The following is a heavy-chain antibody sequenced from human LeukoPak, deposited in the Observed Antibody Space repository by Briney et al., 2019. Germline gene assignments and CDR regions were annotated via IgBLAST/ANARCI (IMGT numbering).Heavy chain of an antibody. Sequence: ASVRVSCTASGYTFTSYAISWVRQAPGQGLEWMGWISADNGNTDYAQRFQGRVTMTTDTSTSTAYMELRSLRSDDTAVYCGARLCSIRWCLHDWFDPWGEGTLVTVSS. CDR3: ARLCSIRWCLHDWFDP. CDR1: GYTFTSYA. D-gene: IGHD2-21*01. J-gene: IGHJ5*02. CDR2: ISADNGNT. V-gene: IGHV1-18*01.